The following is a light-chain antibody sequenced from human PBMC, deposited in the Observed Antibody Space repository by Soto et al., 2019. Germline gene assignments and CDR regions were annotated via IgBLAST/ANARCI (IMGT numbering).Light chain of an antibody. Sequence: EIVLTQSPGTLSLSPGERATLSCRASQSVSSYYLAWYQQKPGQAPRLLIYGASSRATGIPDRFSGSGSGTDFTLTISRLEPEDFAVYYCQQYGSSLRTFGQGTKVDIK. V-gene: IGKV3-20*01. CDR3: QQYGSSLRT. CDR1: QSVSSYY. CDR2: GAS. J-gene: IGKJ1*01.